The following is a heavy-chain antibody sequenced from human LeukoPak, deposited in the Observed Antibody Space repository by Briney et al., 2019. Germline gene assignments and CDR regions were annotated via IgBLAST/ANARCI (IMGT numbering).Heavy chain of an antibody. J-gene: IGHJ6*03. D-gene: IGHD2-8*02. CDR3: ARVNRVRVPGGAGYYYYMEV. Sequence: PSESLSLTCSVSGGSISRDYWSWIRQPARRGLEWIGYIYYSGSTNYNPPLESRVTISVDTSKNQFSLKLSSVTAADTAVYYCARVNRVRVPGGAGYYYYMEVWGKGTTVTVSS. CDR1: GGSISRDY. CDR2: IYYSGST. V-gene: IGHV4-59*01.